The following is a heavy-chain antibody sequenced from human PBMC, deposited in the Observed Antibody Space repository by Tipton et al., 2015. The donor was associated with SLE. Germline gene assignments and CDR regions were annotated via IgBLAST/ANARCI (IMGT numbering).Heavy chain of an antibody. CDR1: GFTFSSYS. CDR2: IWYDGSNK. D-gene: IGHD2-21*01. CDR3: VRRSVDDAFDI. J-gene: IGHJ3*02. V-gene: IGHV3-33*03. Sequence: RSLRLSCAASGFTFSSYSMNWVRQAPGKGPEWVAVIWYDGSNKYYPDSVKGRFTISRDNAKNTLYLQMNSLRAEDTAVYYCVRRSVDDAFDIWGQGTMVTVSS.